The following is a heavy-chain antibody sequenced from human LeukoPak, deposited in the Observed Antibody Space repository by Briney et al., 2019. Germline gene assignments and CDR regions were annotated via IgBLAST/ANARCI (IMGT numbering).Heavy chain of an antibody. J-gene: IGHJ4*02. CDR3: ARDHFH. CDR2: IYYSGST. V-gene: IGHV4-59*01. D-gene: IGHD3-3*02. Sequence: SETLSFTCTVSGGSISSYYWSWIRQPPGKGLEWIGYIYYSGSTNYNPSLKSRVTISVDTSKNQFSLKLSSVTAADTAVYYCARDHFHWGQGTLVTVSS. CDR1: GGSISSYY.